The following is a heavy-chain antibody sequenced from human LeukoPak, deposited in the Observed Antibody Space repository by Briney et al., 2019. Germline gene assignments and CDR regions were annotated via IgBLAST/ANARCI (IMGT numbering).Heavy chain of an antibody. CDR3: AKWGDYDVMTGYYVSDY. D-gene: IGHD3-9*01. J-gene: IGHJ4*02. V-gene: IGHV3-23*01. CDR2: ITGSGGNT. Sequence: GGSLRLSCAASGFTFSNYAMSWVRQAPGKGLEWVSAITGSGGNTYYADSVKGRFTISRDNSKNTVFLQMNSLRAEDTAVYYCAKWGDYDVMTGYYVSDYWGQGTLVTVSS. CDR1: GFTFSNYA.